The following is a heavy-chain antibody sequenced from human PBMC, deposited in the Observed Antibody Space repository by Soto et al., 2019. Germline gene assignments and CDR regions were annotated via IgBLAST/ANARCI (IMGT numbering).Heavy chain of an antibody. V-gene: IGHV3-7*05. Sequence: GGSLRLSCAASGFTFSSYWMSWVRQAPGKGLEWVANIKQDGSEKYYVDSVKGRFTISRDNAKNSLYLQMNSLRAEDMAVYYCARDPTPYYDFWSGYLLGDGMDVWGQGTTVTVSS. CDR1: GFTFSSYW. D-gene: IGHD3-3*01. CDR3: ARDPTPYYDFWSGYLLGDGMDV. J-gene: IGHJ6*02. CDR2: IKQDGSEK.